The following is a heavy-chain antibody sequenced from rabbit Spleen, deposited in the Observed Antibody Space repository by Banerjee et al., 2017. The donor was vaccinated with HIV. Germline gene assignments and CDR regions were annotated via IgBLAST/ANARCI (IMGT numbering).Heavy chain of an antibody. Sequence: AESGGDLVKPGASLTLTCIASGVSFSGDSYMCWVRQAPGKGLEWIACIDTGSSGFTYFASWAKGRFTISKTSSTTVTLQMTSLTAADTATYFCARDTSSSFSSYGMDLWGPGTLVTVS. CDR3: ARDTSSSFSSYGMDL. CDR1: GVSFSGDSY. J-gene: IGHJ6*01. D-gene: IGHD1-1*01. CDR2: IDTGSSGFT. V-gene: IGHV1S40*01.